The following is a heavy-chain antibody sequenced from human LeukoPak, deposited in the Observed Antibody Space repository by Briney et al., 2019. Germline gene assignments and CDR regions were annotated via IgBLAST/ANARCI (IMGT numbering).Heavy chain of an antibody. Sequence: APVKVSCKASGYSFSTFDINWVRQAPGQGLEWMGWLSPNTGKTGYAQKFQDRVTITGNSSISTVDMELSNLTSDDTAVYYCARGPLTGEHYHYYMDVWGKGTTVSVSS. D-gene: IGHD7-27*01. CDR1: GYSFSTFD. J-gene: IGHJ6*03. CDR2: LSPNTGKT. V-gene: IGHV1-8*03. CDR3: ARGPLTGEHYHYYMDV.